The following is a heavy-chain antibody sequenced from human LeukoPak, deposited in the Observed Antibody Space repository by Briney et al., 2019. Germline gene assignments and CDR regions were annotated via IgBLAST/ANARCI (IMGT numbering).Heavy chain of an antibody. V-gene: IGHV4-4*07. CDR3: ARDTPNYYDSSGYYYSYNWFDP. J-gene: IGHJ5*02. Sequence: PSETLSLTCTVSGGSISSYYWSWIRQPAGKGLEWIGRTYTSGSTNYNPSLKSRVTMSVDTSKNQFSLKLSSVTAADTAVYYCARDTPNYYDSSGYYYSYNWFDPWGQGTRVTVSS. CDR2: TYTSGST. CDR1: GGSISSYY. D-gene: IGHD3-22*01.